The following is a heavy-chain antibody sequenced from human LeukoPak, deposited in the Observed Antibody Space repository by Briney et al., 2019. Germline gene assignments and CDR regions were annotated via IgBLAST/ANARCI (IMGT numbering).Heavy chain of an antibody. V-gene: IGHV1-46*01. CDR3: ARAGRSSSWHKTIDY. CDR1: GYTFTSYY. Sequence: ASVKVSCKASGYTFTSYYMHWVRQAPGQGLEWMGIINPSGGSTSYAQKFQGRVTMTRDTSTSTVYMELSSLRSEDTVVYYCARAGRSSSWHKTIDYWGQGTLVTVSS. D-gene: IGHD6-13*01. CDR2: INPSGGST. J-gene: IGHJ4*02.